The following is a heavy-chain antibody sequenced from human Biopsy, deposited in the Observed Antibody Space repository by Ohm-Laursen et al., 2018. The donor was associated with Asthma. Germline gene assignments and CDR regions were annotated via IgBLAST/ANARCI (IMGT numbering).Heavy chain of an antibody. V-gene: IGHV4-31*11. CDR1: GGSINIGDYY. CDR2: INYSGST. CDR3: ARDLSGYCTSSACYGFDS. Sequence: SQKLSLTCAVSGGSINIGDYYWSWIRQHPVKGLEWIGYINYSGSTFYSPSLESRVTVSVDTSKNQFSLKLSSVTAADTAVYYCARDLSGYCTSSACYGFDSWGQGTLVTVSS. D-gene: IGHD2-8*01. J-gene: IGHJ5*01.